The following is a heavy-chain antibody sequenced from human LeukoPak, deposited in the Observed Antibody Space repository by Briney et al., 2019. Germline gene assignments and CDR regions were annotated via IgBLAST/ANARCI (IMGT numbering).Heavy chain of an antibody. J-gene: IGHJ3*02. CDR2: TDTSGRYV. Sequence: GGSLRLSCAASGFTFSNYGMTWVRQAPGKGLEWVSFTDTSGRYVYYGDSVKGRFTISRDNAKNLLFLQMSGLRAEDTALYYCARGRSITLLRGVAMSDGFDIWGQGAMVAVSS. V-gene: IGHV3-21*06. CDR1: GFTFSNYG. CDR3: ARGRSITLLRGVAMSDGFDI. D-gene: IGHD3-10*01.